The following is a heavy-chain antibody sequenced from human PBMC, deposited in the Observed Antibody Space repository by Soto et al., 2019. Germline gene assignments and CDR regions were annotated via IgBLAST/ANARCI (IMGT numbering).Heavy chain of an antibody. D-gene: IGHD5-18*01. V-gene: IGHV3-13*04. CDR3: AKDWTAMVSFFDY. J-gene: IGHJ4*02. CDR2: IGTAGDT. Sequence: TGGSLRLSCASSGFTFSSYDMHWVRQATGKGLEWVSAIGTAGDTYYADSVKGRFTISRDNSKNTLYLQMNSLRAEDTAVYYCAKDWTAMVSFFDYWGQGTLVTVSS. CDR1: GFTFSSYD.